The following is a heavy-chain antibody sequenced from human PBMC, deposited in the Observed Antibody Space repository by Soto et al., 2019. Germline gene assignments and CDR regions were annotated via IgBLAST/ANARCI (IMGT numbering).Heavy chain of an antibody. J-gene: IGHJ6*03. Sequence: SETLSLTCTVSGGSISSSSYYWGWIRQPPGKGLEWIGSIYYSGSTYYNPSLKSRVTISVDTSKNQFSLKLSSVTAADTAVYYCARHMTTVTTRFLWYMDVWGKGTTVTVSS. CDR2: IYYSGST. D-gene: IGHD4-17*01. CDR3: ARHMTTVTTRFLWYMDV. V-gene: IGHV4-39*01. CDR1: GGSISSSSYY.